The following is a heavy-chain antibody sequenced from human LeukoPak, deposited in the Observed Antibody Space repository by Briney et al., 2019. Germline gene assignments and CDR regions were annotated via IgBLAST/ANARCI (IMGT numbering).Heavy chain of an antibody. Sequence: GGSLRLSCAASGFTFSSYGMHWVRQAPGKGLEWVAVIWYDGSNKYYADSVKGRFTISRDNSKNTLYLQMNSLRAEDTAVCYCARDYSNYFLSSYYYYYYMDVWGKGTTVTVSS. V-gene: IGHV3-33*01. D-gene: IGHD4-11*01. J-gene: IGHJ6*03. CDR2: IWYDGSNK. CDR3: ARDYSNYFLSSYYYYYYMDV. CDR1: GFTFSSYG.